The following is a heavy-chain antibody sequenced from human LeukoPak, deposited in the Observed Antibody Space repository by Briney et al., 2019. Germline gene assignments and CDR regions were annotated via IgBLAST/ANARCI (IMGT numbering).Heavy chain of an antibody. D-gene: IGHD1-26*01. Sequence: GGSLRLSCGASGFTFRSYSMNWVRQAPGKGLEWVSSISSSSSYIFYPALVKGRFTISRDNAKTFLYLQMNSLRAEDTAVYYCARALPSPLYSGSYADAFDIWGQGTMVTVSS. CDR1: GFTFRSYS. CDR3: ARALPSPLYSGSYADAFDI. CDR2: ISSSSSYI. J-gene: IGHJ3*02. V-gene: IGHV3-21*01.